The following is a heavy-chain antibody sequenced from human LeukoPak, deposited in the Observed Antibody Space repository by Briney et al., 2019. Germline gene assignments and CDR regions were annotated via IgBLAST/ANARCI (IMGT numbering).Heavy chain of an antibody. CDR3: ARGVAVAAYYMDV. V-gene: IGHV4-59*01. Sequence: KPSETLSLTCTVSGGSISSYYWSWIRQPPGKGLEWIGYIYYSGSTNYNPSFKSRVTISVDTSKNQFSLKLSSVTAADTAVYYCARGVAVAAYYMDVWGKGTTVTVSS. CDR2: IYYSGST. CDR1: GGSISSYY. D-gene: IGHD6-19*01. J-gene: IGHJ6*03.